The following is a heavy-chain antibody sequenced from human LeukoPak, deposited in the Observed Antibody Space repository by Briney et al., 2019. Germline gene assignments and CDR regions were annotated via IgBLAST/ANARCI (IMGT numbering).Heavy chain of an antibody. J-gene: IGHJ6*02. D-gene: IGHD3-3*01. CDR1: GYTFTSYG. Sequence: GASVKVSCKASGYTFTSYGISWVRQAPGQGLEWMGWISAYNGNTNYAQKLQGRVTMTTDTSTSTAYMELRSLRSDDTAVYYCARDDGRSGYYSKSYYYYGMDVWGQGTTVTVSS. CDR2: ISAYNGNT. V-gene: IGHV1-18*01. CDR3: ARDDGRSGYYSKSYYYYGMDV.